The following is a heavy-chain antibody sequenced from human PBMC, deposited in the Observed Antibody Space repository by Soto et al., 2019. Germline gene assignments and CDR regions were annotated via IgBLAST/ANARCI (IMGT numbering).Heavy chain of an antibody. CDR2: IYYSGST. V-gene: IGHV4-31*03. D-gene: IGHD6-19*01. CDR3: ARDRSSGWFDY. J-gene: IGHJ4*02. Sequence: QVQLQESGPGLVKPSQTLSLTCTVSGGSISSGGYYWSWIRQHPGKGLEWIGYIYYSGSTYYNPSLKSRVPIPVDTSKNQFSLKLSSVTAADTAVYYCARDRSSGWFDYWGQGTLVTVSS. CDR1: GGSISSGGYY.